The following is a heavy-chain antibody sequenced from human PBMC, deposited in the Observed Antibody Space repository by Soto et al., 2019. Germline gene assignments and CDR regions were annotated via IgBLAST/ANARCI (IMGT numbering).Heavy chain of an antibody. CDR3: ARGVIRNTGWH. J-gene: IGHJ4*02. Sequence: SETLSLTCTVSGGSTSSGNDNWNWIRQHPGRGLEWIGYIYDSGYAYYSPSLKSRVTMSVDTSKNLFSLKLTSVTAADTAVYYCARGVIRNTGWHWGQGTPVTVS. V-gene: IGHV4-31*03. D-gene: IGHD2-21*01. CDR1: GGSTSSGNDN. CDR2: IYDSGYA.